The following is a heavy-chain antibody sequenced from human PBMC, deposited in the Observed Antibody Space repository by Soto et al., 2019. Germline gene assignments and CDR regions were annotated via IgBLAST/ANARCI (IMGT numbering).Heavy chain of an antibody. CDR2: IIPIFGTA. CDR1: GGTFSSYA. D-gene: IGHD1-7*01. Sequence: SVKVSCKASGGTFSSYAISWVRQAPGQGLEWMGGIIPIFGTANYAQKFQGRVTITADESTSSAYMELSSLRSEDTAVYYCARDMGYNWNYYWFDPWGQGTLVTVSS. CDR3: ARDMGYNWNYYWFDP. J-gene: IGHJ5*02. V-gene: IGHV1-69*13.